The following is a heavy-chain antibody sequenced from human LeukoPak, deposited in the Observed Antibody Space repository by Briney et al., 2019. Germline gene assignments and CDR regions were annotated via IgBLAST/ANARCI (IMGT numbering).Heavy chain of an antibody. J-gene: IGHJ4*02. CDR3: ARLSIVVVPAAPFDY. CDR2: IYTSGST. V-gene: IGHV4-61*02. D-gene: IGHD2-2*01. Sequence: SETLSLTCTVSGGSISSGSHYWSWIRQPAGKGLEWIGRIYTSGSTNYNPSLKSRVTISVDTSKNQFSLKLSSVTAADTAVYYCARLSIVVVPAAPFDYWGQGTLVTVSS. CDR1: GGSISSGSHY.